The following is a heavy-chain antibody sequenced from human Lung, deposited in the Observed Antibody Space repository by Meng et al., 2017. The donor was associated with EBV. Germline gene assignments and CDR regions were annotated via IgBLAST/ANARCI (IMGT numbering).Heavy chain of an antibody. CDR1: GFTFSSYG. CDR3: ASQDYYDSSGYPFDY. Sequence: QVRWVECGGGAVQPGRSLRLSVAASGFTFSSYGMHWVRQAPGKGLEWVAVISYDGSNKYYADSVKGRFTISRDNSKNTLYLQMNSLRAEDTAVYYCASQDYYDSSGYPFDYWGQGTLVTVSS. J-gene: IGHJ4*02. D-gene: IGHD3-22*01. CDR2: ISYDGSNK. V-gene: IGHV3-30*03.